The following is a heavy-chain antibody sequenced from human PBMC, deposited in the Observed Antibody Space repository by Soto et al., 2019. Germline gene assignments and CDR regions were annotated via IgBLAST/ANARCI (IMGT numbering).Heavy chain of an antibody. CDR1: GFTFSNYA. V-gene: IGHV3-30-3*01. Sequence: PGGSLRLSCTASGFTFSNYAMHWVRQAPGRGLEWVAVMSYDGSNKYYRDSVKGRFTISRDNSKNTLYLEMNSLRADDTGVYYFARAPALDSSGYYQTPDYWGQGTLVTVSS. CDR2: MSYDGSNK. J-gene: IGHJ4*02. CDR3: ARAPALDSSGYYQTPDY. D-gene: IGHD6-19*01.